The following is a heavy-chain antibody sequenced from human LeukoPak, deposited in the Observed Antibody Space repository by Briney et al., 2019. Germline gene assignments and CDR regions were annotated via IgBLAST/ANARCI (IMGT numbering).Heavy chain of an antibody. CDR1: GGSISSYY. Sequence: PSETLSLTCTVSGGSISSYYWSWIRQPAGKGLEWIGRIYTSGSTNYNPSLKSRVTMSVDTSKNQFSLKLSSVTAADTAVYYCARDYSSSWYAYYYYMDVWGKGTTVTISS. CDR2: IYTSGST. V-gene: IGHV4-4*07. J-gene: IGHJ6*03. CDR3: ARDYSSSWYAYYYYMDV. D-gene: IGHD6-13*01.